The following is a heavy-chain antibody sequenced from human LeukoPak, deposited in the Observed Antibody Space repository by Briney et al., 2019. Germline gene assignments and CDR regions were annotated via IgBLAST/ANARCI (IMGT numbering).Heavy chain of an antibody. D-gene: IGHD4-23*01. Sequence: PSETLSLTCSVSGGSIKNYYWSWIRQPPGKGLEGLGNIYFGGTTDYNSSLKSRLTISVDTFKNQLSLNLQSVTAADTATYYCARHRSDTGGKKGVNWFDPWGQGTLVTVSS. V-gene: IGHV4-59*01. CDR2: IYFGGTT. CDR3: ARHRSDTGGKKGVNWFDP. J-gene: IGHJ5*02. CDR1: GGSIKNYY.